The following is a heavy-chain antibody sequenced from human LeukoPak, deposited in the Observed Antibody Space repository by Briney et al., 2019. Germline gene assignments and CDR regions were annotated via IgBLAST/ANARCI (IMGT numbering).Heavy chain of an antibody. V-gene: IGHV4-4*09. Sequence: SETLSLTCAVSGGSSSTYYWSWFRQPPGKGLEWVGHIHNSGRTNYNPSLKSRLTISSDTSKNQFSLMLTSVTAADMPLYFCATGSGWLTPAWGPGILCTVS. CDR3: ATGSGWLTPA. CDR1: GGSSSTYY. D-gene: IGHD5-24*01. J-gene: IGHJ5*02. CDR2: IHNSGRT.